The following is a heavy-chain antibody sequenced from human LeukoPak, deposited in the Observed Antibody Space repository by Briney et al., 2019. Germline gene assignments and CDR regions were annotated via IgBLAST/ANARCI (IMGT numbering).Heavy chain of an antibody. CDR1: GGSISSGGYS. Sequence: PSQTLSLTCAVSGGSISSGGYSWSWIRQPPGKGLEWIGYIYYSGSTYYNPSLKSRVTISVDTSKNQFSLKLSSVTAADTAVYYCARASHEGYYYYYYYMDVWGKGTTVTVSS. D-gene: IGHD5-18*01. CDR2: IYYSGST. V-gene: IGHV4-30-4*07. CDR3: ARASHEGYYYYYYYMDV. J-gene: IGHJ6*03.